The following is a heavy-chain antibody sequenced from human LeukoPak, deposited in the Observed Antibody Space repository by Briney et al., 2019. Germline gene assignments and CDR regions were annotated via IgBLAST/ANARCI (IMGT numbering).Heavy chain of an antibody. D-gene: IGHD2/OR15-2a*01. CDR3: AREFYDLGYYYYMDV. Sequence: ASVKVSCKASGYTFTGHYMHWVRQAPGQGLEWMGWINPNSGGTNYAQKFQGRVTMTRDTSISTAYMELSRLRSDDTAVYYCAREFYDLGYYYYMDVWGKGTTVTVSS. CDR1: GYTFTGHY. J-gene: IGHJ6*03. V-gene: IGHV1-2*02. CDR2: INPNSGGT.